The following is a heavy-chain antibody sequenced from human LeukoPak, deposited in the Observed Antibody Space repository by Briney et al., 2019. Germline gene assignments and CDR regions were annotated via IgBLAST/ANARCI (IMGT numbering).Heavy chain of an antibody. V-gene: IGHV3-33*08. Sequence: GGSLRLSCSASGFTFSSYGMHWVRQAPGKGLEWVAVIWYDGSNKYYADSVKGRFIISRDNSKNTLYLQMNSLRAEDTAVYYCALGLVTDYWGQGTLVTVSS. CDR2: IWYDGSNK. CDR3: ALGLVTDY. D-gene: IGHD3-9*01. CDR1: GFTFSSYG. J-gene: IGHJ4*02.